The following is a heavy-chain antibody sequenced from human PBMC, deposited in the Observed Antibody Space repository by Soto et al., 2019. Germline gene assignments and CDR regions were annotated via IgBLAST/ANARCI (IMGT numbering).Heavy chain of an antibody. Sequence: ASVKVSCKASGGTFSSYTISWVRQAPGQGHERKGRIIPILGIAIFAQKFQGRVTITADKSTSTAYMELSSLRAEDTAVYYCARDQRPQRKPHPTMGTYYYYGMDVWGQGTTVTVSS. CDR2: IIPILGIA. J-gene: IGHJ6*02. CDR1: GGTFSSYT. CDR3: ARDQRPQRKPHPTMGTYYYYGMDV. V-gene: IGHV1-69*04. D-gene: IGHD1-1*01.